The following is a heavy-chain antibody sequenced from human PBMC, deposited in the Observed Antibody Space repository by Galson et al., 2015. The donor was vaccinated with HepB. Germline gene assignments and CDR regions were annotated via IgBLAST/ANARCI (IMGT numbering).Heavy chain of an antibody. D-gene: IGHD3-22*01. CDR2: IRYDGSNK. CDR1: GFTFSSYG. Sequence: SLRLSCAASGFTFSSYGMHWVRQAPGKGLEWVAFIRYDGSNKYYADSVKGRFTISRDNSKNTLYLQMNSLRAEDTAVYYCAKVSSPRKPDSSGYYFDYWGQGTLVTVSS. J-gene: IGHJ4*02. CDR3: AKVSSPRKPDSSGYYFDY. V-gene: IGHV3-30*02.